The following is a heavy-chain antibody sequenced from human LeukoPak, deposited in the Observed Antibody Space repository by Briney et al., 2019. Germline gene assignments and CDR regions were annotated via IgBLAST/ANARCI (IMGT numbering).Heavy chain of an antibody. V-gene: IGHV3-30*04. CDR1: GFTFSSYA. CDR3: ARGDGSGGYYRFRVGNWFDP. CDR2: ISYDGSNK. J-gene: IGHJ5*02. Sequence: PGGSLRLSCAASGFTFSSYAMHWVRQAPGKGLEWVAVISYDGSNKYYADSVKGRFTISRDNSKNTLYLQMNSLRAEDTAVYYCARGDGSGGYYRFRVGNWFDPWGQGTLVTVSS. D-gene: IGHD3-10*01.